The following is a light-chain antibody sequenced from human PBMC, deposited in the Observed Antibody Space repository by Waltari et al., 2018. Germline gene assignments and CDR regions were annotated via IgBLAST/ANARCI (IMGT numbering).Light chain of an antibody. CDR3: QVWDSVTDPWV. CDR2: DDN. J-gene: IGLJ3*02. V-gene: IGLV3-21*02. Sequence: SYVLTQPPSVSVAPGQTARITCGGNSIESKMVHWYQRKPGQAPVLVVYDDNPRPSGIPERFSGSNLGNTATLTISRVEAGDEADYLCQVWDSVTDPWVFGGGTKLTVL. CDR1: SIESKM.